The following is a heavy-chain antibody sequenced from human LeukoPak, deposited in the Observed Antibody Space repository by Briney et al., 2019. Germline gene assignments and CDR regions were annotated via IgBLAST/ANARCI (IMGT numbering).Heavy chain of an antibody. V-gene: IGHV3-9*03. J-gene: IGHJ3*02. CDR1: GFTFDGYA. CDR2: ISWNSGSI. D-gene: IGHD2-8*01. CDR3: AIGYCTNGVCLNAFDI. Sequence: GRSLRLSCAASGFTFDGYAMHWVRQAPGKGLEWVSGISWNSGSIGYADSVKGRFTISRDNAKNSLYLQMNSLRAEDMALYYCAIGYCTNGVCLNAFDIWGQGTMVTVSS.